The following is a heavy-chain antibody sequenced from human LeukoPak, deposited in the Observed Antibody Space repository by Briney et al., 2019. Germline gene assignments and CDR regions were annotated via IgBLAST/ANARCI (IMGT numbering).Heavy chain of an antibody. CDR1: GYTFTSYD. D-gene: IGHD6-13*01. Sequence: ASVKVSFKASGYTFTSYDVNWVRQATGQGLGWMGGMNPNSGNTGYAQKFQGRVTMTRNTAISTAYTELSSLRSDDTAVYYCARGVGWGSSSWFPGRTRYYYYYMDVWGKGTTVTVSS. CDR2: MNPNSGNT. CDR3: ARGVGWGSSSWFPGRTRYYYYYMDV. J-gene: IGHJ6*03. V-gene: IGHV1-8*01.